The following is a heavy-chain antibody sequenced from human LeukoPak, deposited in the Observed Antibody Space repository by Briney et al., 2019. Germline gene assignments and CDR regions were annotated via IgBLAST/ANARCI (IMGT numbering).Heavy chain of an antibody. J-gene: IGHJ1*01. CDR2: ISSSGSTI. Sequence: GGSLRLSCAASGFTFSSYSMNWVRQAPGKGLEWVSYISSSGSTIYYADSVKGRFTISRDNAKNSLYLQMNSLRAEDTAVYYCASPYGSGSYEYFQHWGQGTLVTVSS. D-gene: IGHD3-10*01. V-gene: IGHV3-48*04. CDR1: GFTFSSYS. CDR3: ASPYGSGSYEYFQH.